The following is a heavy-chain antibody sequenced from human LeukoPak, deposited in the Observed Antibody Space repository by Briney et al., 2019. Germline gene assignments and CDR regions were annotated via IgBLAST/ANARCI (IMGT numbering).Heavy chain of an antibody. CDR2: ISGSGGST. Sequence: PGGSLRLSCAASGFTFSSYAMSWVRQAPGKGLEWVSGISGSGGSTYYADSVNGRFTMSRDNSKNTLYLQMNSLRAEDTAVYYCARGTGELDYWGQGTLVTVSS. CDR1: GFTFSSYA. V-gene: IGHV3-23*01. J-gene: IGHJ4*02. CDR3: ARGTGELDY.